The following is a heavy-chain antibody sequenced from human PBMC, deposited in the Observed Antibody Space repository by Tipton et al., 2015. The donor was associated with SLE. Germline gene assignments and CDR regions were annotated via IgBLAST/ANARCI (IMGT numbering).Heavy chain of an antibody. V-gene: IGHV3-23*01. D-gene: IGHD3-16*01. CDR2: IRNGGGKSDGKT. Sequence: SLRLSCAPSGFSFSTYGMAWVRQPPGKGLEWVSTIRNGGGKSDGKTYYAESVRGRFTISRDSSKNTIYLQMDSLRAEDTALDYCAKGKRTSYDQDAFEMWGQGTAVTVSS. CDR1: GFSFSTYG. J-gene: IGHJ3*02. CDR3: AKGKRTSYDQDAFEM.